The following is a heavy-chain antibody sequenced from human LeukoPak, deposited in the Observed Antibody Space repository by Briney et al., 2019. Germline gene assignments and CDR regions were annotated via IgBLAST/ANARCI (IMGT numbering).Heavy chain of an antibody. CDR2: ISSSSSYI. V-gene: IGHV3-21*01. D-gene: IGHD4-17*01. CDR1: GFTFSSYS. Sequence: SGESLRLSCAASGFTFSSYSMNWVRQAPGKGLEWVSSISSSSSYIYYADSVKGRFTISRDNAKNSLYLQMNSLRAEDTAVYYCARDPGTTVTTNWGQGTLVTVSS. CDR3: ARDPGTTVTTN. J-gene: IGHJ4*02.